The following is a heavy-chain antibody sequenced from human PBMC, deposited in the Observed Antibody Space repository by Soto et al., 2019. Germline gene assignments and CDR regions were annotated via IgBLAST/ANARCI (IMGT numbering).Heavy chain of an antibody. V-gene: IGHV4-39*07. D-gene: IGHD2-2*01. CDR1: GGSISSTNHY. Sequence: SETLSLTCTVSGGSISSTNHYWGWVRQPPGKGLEWIGSIYYSGSTYYNPSLKSRVTISVDTSKNQFSLKLSSVTAADTAVYYFARVRIVVVPATTYYYYYGMDVWGQGTTVTVSS. CDR2: IYYSGST. CDR3: ARVRIVVVPATTYYYYYGMDV. J-gene: IGHJ6*02.